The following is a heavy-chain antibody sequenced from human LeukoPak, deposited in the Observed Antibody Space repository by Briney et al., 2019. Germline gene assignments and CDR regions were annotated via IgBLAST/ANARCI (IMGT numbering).Heavy chain of an antibody. Sequence: SETLSLTCAVSGASISSTNWWTWVRQPPGKGLEWIGEIFHSGNTNYNPSLKSRVTMSVDTSKNQFSLKLSSVTAADTAVYYCVRDSGTTGEVKFDPWGQGTLVTVSS. CDR2: IFHSGNT. CDR1: GASISSTNW. V-gene: IGHV4-4*02. J-gene: IGHJ5*02. D-gene: IGHD3-10*01. CDR3: VRDSGTTGEVKFDP.